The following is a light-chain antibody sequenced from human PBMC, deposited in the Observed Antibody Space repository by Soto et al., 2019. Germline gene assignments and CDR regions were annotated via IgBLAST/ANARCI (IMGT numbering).Light chain of an antibody. CDR3: CSYTSGSTDVI. Sequence: QYALAQPASVSGSPGQSITISCTGTSSDVAGYNYVSWYQQHPGKAPKLLIYDVTNRPSGVSDRFSGSKSGNTASLTISGLLAEDEADYYCCSYTSGSTDVIFGGGTKVTV. V-gene: IGLV2-14*01. CDR1: SSDVAGYNY. J-gene: IGLJ2*01. CDR2: DVT.